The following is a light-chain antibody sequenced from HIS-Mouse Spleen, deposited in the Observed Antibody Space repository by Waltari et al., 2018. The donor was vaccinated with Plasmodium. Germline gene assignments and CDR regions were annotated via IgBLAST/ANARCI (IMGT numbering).Light chain of an antibody. CDR1: KSVSSN. CDR3: QQYNNWPPTWT. CDR2: GAS. J-gene: IGKJ1*01. Sequence: EIVMTQSPATLSVSPGERATLSCRASKSVSSNLAWYQQKPGQAPRLLIYGASTRATGIPARFSDSGSGTEFTLTISSMQSEDFAVYYCQQYNNWPPTWTFGQGTKVEIK. V-gene: IGKV3-15*01.